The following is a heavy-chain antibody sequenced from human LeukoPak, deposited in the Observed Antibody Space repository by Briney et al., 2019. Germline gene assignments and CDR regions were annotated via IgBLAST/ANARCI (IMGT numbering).Heavy chain of an antibody. CDR3: ARGSKTRSVTTHFDY. CDR2: NNHSGST. D-gene: IGHD4-17*01. J-gene: IGHJ4*02. Sequence: SETLSLTCAVYGGSFSGYYWSWIRQPPGKGLEWIGENNHSGSTNYNPSLKSRVTISVDTSKNQFSLKLSSVTAADTAVYYRARGSKTRSVTTHFDYWGQGTLVTVSS. CDR1: GGSFSGYY. V-gene: IGHV4-34*01.